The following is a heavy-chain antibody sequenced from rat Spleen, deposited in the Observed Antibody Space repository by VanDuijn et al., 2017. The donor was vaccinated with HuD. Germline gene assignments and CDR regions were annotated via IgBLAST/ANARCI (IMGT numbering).Heavy chain of an antibody. J-gene: IGHJ1*01. CDR2: ISYEGSST. V-gene: IGHV5-22*01. Sequence: EVRLVESGGGLVRPGRSLKLSCAASGFTFSDYYMAWVRQAPKKGLEWVASISYEGSSTYYGDSVKGRFTISRDNAENTLYLQMGSLRSEDTATYYCARHRNLGYWHFDFWGPGTMVTVSS. CDR3: ARHRNLGYWHFDF. CDR1: GFTFSDYY. D-gene: IGHD4-6*01.